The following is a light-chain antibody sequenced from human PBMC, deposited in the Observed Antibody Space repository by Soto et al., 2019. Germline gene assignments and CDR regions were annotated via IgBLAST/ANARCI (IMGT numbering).Light chain of an antibody. CDR3: QQYNTFWT. CDR1: QSISSW. J-gene: IGKJ1*01. Sequence: DIQMTQSPSTLSASVGDRVAITCRASQSISSWLAWYQQKPGKAPKLLIYDVSNLESWVPSRFSGSGSGTEFTLTISSLQPDDVATYYCQQYNTFWTFGQGTKV. CDR2: DVS. V-gene: IGKV1-5*01.